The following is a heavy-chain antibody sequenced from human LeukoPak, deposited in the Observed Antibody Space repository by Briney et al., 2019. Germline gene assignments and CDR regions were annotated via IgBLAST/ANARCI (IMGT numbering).Heavy chain of an antibody. D-gene: IGHD3-10*01. CDR3: ARDRRFGEFDY. CDR1: GYTFTSYG. CDR2: IISIFGTA. V-gene: IGHV1-69*06. J-gene: IGHJ4*02. Sequence: SVKVSCKASGYTFTSYGISWVRQAPGQGLEWMGGIISIFGTANYAQRFQGRVTITADKSTSTAYMELSSLRSEDTAVYYCARDRRFGEFDYWGQGTLVTVSS.